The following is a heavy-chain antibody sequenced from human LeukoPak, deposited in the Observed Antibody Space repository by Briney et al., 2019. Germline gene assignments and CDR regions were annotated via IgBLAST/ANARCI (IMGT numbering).Heavy chain of an antibody. CDR2: IYHSGGT. CDR1: GGSISSSNW. J-gene: IGHJ4*02. D-gene: IGHD6-19*01. Sequence: SETLSLTCAVSGGSISSSNWWSWVRQPPGKGLEWIGEIYHSGGTNYNPSLKSRVTISVDKSKNQFSLKLSSVTAADTAVYYCARRRAVAGPYFDYWGQGTLVTVSS. CDR3: ARRRAVAGPYFDY. V-gene: IGHV4-4*02.